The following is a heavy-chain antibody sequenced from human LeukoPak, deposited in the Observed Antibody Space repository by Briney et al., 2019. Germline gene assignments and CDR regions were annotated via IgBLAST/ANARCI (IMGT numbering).Heavy chain of an antibody. D-gene: IGHD6-19*01. J-gene: IGHJ3*02. V-gene: IGHV1-18*01. CDR2: ISAYNGNT. CDR1: GYTFTSYG. Sequence: ASEKVSCKASGYTFTSYGISWVRQAPGQGLEWMGWISAYNGNTNYAQKLQGRVTMTTDTSTSTAYMELRSLRSDDTAVYYCARDYSSGWYGISDAFDIWGQGTMVTVSS. CDR3: ARDYSSGWYGISDAFDI.